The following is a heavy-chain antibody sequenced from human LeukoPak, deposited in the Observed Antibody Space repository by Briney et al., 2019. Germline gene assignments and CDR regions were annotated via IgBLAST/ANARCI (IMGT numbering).Heavy chain of an antibody. CDR2: ITTSSSDV. CDR3: ARALTGIPYYFDY. V-gene: IGHV3-21*01. Sequence: KPGGSLRLSCAASGFTFSSYFMNWVREAPGKGLEWVSSITTSSSDVYYADSVRGRFTISRDNAKNSLFLQMNGLRAEDTAVYYCARALTGIPYYFDYWGQGSLVTVSS. D-gene: IGHD1-20*01. J-gene: IGHJ4*02. CDR1: GFTFSSYF.